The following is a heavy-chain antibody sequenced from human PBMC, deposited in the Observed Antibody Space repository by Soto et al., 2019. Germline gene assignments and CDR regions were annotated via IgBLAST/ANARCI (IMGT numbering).Heavy chain of an antibody. D-gene: IGHD3-22*01. V-gene: IGHV4-59*06. J-gene: IGHJ4*02. CDR2: IYYSGST. Sequence: PSETLSLTCTVSGGSISSYYWSWIRQHPGKGLEWIGYIYYSGSTHYNPSLKSRVTISVDTSKNQFSLKLSSVTAADTAVYYCARRSYDSSGYGVYYFDYWGQGTLVTVS. CDR3: ARRSYDSSGYGVYYFDY. CDR1: GGSISSYY.